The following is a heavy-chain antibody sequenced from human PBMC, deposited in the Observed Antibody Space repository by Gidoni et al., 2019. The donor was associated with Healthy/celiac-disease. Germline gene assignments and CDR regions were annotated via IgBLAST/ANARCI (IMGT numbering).Heavy chain of an antibody. Sequence: QVKLVASGGGVVQPGRSLRLSCAASGFTFGSYAMSWVRQAPGKGLEWVAVISDEGSNKYYADSVKGRFTISRDNSKNTLYLQMNSLRAEDTAVYYCARGDISYGSGDYYYYYMDVWGKGTTVTVSS. CDR1: GFTFGSYA. CDR3: ARGDISYGSGDYYYYYMDV. J-gene: IGHJ6*03. CDR2: ISDEGSNK. V-gene: IGHV3-30-3*01. D-gene: IGHD3-10*01.